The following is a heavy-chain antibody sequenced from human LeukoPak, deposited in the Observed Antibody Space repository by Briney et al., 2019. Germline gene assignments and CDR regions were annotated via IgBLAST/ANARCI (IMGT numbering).Heavy chain of an antibody. Sequence: GGSLRLSCAASGFTFSSYAMHWVCQAPGKGLEWVAVISYDGSNKYYADSVKGRFTISRDNSKNTLYLQMNSLRAEDTAVYYCARDLYGGNSFDYWGQGTLVTVPS. J-gene: IGHJ4*02. V-gene: IGHV3-30-3*01. D-gene: IGHD4-23*01. CDR2: ISYDGSNK. CDR1: GFTFSSYA. CDR3: ARDLYGGNSFDY.